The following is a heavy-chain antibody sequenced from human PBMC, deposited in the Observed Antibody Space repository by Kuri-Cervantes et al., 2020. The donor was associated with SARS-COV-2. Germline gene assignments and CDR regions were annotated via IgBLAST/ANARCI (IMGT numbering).Heavy chain of an antibody. CDR3: ARVHPGPEFYYGMDV. V-gene: IGHV6-1*01. CDR2: TYYRSKWYN. Sequence: SCAISGDSVSSNTAAWNWIRQSPSRGLEWLGRTYYRSKWYNDYAVSVKSRITINPDTSKNQFSLHLNSVTPEATAVYYCARVHPGPEFYYGMDVWGQGTTVTVSS. CDR1: GDSVSSNTAA. D-gene: IGHD3-10*01. J-gene: IGHJ6*02.